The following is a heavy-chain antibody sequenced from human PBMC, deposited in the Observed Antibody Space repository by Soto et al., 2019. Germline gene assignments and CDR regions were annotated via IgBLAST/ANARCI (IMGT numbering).Heavy chain of an antibody. CDR1: GFTFSSYA. D-gene: IGHD1-26*01. CDR2: ISGSGGST. J-gene: IGHJ4*02. CDR3: AKDSGSYYDHRVFDY. Sequence: GGSLRLSCAASGFTFSSYAMSWVRQAPGKGLEWVSAISGSGGSTYYADSVKGRFTISRDNSKNTLYLQMNSLRAEDTAVYYCAKDSGSYYDHRVFDYWGRGTLVTVSS. V-gene: IGHV3-23*01.